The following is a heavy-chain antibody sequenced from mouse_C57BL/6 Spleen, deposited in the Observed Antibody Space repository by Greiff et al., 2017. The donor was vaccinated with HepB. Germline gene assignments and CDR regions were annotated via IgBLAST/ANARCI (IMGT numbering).Heavy chain of an antibody. D-gene: IGHD3-3*01. J-gene: IGHJ1*03. V-gene: IGHV1-82*01. CDR3: ARGGLRGYFDV. CDR1: GYAFSSSW. Sequence: QVQLQQSGPELVKPGASVKISCKASGYAFSSSWMNWVKQRPGKGLEWIGRIYPGDGDTNYNGKFKGKATLTADKSSSTAYMQLSSLTSEDSAVYFWARGGLRGYFDVWGTGTTVTVSS. CDR2: IYPGDGDT.